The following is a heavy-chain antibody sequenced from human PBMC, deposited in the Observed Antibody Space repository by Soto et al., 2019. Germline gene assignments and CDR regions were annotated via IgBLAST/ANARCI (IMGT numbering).Heavy chain of an antibody. CDR1: GFIFTTSD. CDR3: GKGGGGDHGY. D-gene: IGHD2-21*02. Sequence: EVQLVESEGGLVQPGGSLRLSCEASGFIFTTSDMSWVRQAPGKGLEWISSITITGDTTHYADSVKGPFTITRDNSRNTGDLQRNSLGVDATALYYGGKGGGGDHGYWGQGTLVAVSS. J-gene: IGHJ4*02. CDR2: ITITGDTT. V-gene: IGHV3-23*04.